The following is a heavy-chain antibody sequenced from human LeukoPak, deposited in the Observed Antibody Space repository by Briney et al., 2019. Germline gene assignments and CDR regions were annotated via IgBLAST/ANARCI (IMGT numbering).Heavy chain of an antibody. CDR3: SRDFVGADDY. CDR1: GFTLSKYW. Sequence: GGSLRLSCAASGFTLSKYWMHWVRQAPGKGPVWVSRINPDGSRIDYADSVRGRFTISRDSAKNTLYLQMNSLRVEDTAVYYCSRDFVGADDYWGQGTLVTVSS. J-gene: IGHJ4*02. D-gene: IGHD1-26*01. CDR2: INPDGSRI. V-gene: IGHV3-74*01.